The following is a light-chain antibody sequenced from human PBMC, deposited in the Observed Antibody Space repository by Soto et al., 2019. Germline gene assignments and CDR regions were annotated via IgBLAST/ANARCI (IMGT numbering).Light chain of an antibody. CDR2: HTS. CDR3: HQRQSWPRT. J-gene: IGKJ1*01. Sequence: EIVLTQSPATLSSSPGERATLSCRVSQTVNSRLAWYQHKPGQAPRLLIYHTSNRATGIPARFSGSGSGTDFTLTISSLEPEDFAVYYCHQRQSWPRTFGQGTKVEIK. V-gene: IGKV3-11*01. CDR1: QTVNSR.